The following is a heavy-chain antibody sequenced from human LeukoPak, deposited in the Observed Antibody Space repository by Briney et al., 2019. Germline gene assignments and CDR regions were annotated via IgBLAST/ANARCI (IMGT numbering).Heavy chain of an antibody. D-gene: IGHD3-3*01. CDR1: GYSITRYD. CDR3: ARGNDFRGGATDV. Sequence: ASVKVSCKASGYSITRYDIYWMRQAIGQGPEWMGWVNPNSGHSGSAQRFQGRVTMSWETSLSTAYMELSSLRSEDTAVYYCARGNDFRGGATDVWGQGTTVIVSS. J-gene: IGHJ6*02. V-gene: IGHV1-8*01. CDR2: VNPNSGHS.